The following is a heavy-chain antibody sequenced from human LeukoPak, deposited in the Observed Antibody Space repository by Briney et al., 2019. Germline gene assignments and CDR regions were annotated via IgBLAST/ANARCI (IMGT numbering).Heavy chain of an antibody. V-gene: IGHV1-2*04. CDR1: GYTFTGYY. D-gene: IGHD3-9*01. CDR2: INPNNGGT. Sequence: GASVKVSCTASGYTFTGYYMHWVRQAPGQGLEWMGWINPNNGGTNYAQKFQGWVTMTRDTSISTAYMELSRLRSDDTAVYYCARVLRYFDWPDYWGQGTLVTVSS. CDR3: ARVLRYFDWPDY. J-gene: IGHJ4*02.